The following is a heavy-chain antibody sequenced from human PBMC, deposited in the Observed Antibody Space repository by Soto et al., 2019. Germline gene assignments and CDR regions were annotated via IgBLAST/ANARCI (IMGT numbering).Heavy chain of an antibody. Sequence: GGSLRLSCAASGFNFDDYAMRWARQAPGKGLEWVSGISWTSGSIGYADSVKGRFTISRDNAMNSLYLQMNTLSAEDTALYYCATGQGYSYDSFTLHTWGQGTMVTVSS. CDR3: ATGQGYSYDSFTLHT. J-gene: IGHJ3*01. CDR2: ISWTSGSI. V-gene: IGHV3-9*01. D-gene: IGHD5-18*01. CDR1: GFNFDDYA.